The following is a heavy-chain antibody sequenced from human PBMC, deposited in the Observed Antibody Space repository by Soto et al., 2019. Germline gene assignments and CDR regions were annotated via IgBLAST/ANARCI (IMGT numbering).Heavy chain of an antibody. CDR3: AGEGALATFGVV. J-gene: IGHJ4*02. CDR1: GDSIRSYY. D-gene: IGHD3-3*01. CDR2: VYYGGST. Sequence: SETLSLTCTVSGDSIRSYYWTWVRQPPGRGLEWIGHVYYGGSTNYNPSLQSRVTISLDTSKNQFSLRLTSMTAADAAVYYCAGEGALATFGVVWGQGTRVTVSS. V-gene: IGHV4-59*01.